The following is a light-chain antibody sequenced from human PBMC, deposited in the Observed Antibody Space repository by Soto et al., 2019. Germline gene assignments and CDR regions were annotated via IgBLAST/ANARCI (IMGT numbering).Light chain of an antibody. Sequence: EMVLTQSPATRSLSPGERATLSFRASQSVSSYLAWYQQKPGQAPRLLIYDSSTRATGVPDRFSGSRAGTDFTLNISSLEPEDFAVYYCQQRSNWPPLTFGGGTKVEIK. CDR2: DSS. J-gene: IGKJ4*01. V-gene: IGKV3-11*01. CDR1: QSVSSY. CDR3: QQRSNWPPLT.